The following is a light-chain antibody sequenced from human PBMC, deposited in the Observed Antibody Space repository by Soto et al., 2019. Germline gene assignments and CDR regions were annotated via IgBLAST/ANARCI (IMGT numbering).Light chain of an antibody. CDR3: QQYNSAPLT. Sequence: EILMTQSPSSLSASVGDRVTITCRASPGVSNFLAWYQQKPGQAPKLLIYAAFTVQSGVPSRFSGSGSGTDFPLTISILQPEDVTNYYRQQYNSAPLTFGEGTKLEIK. CDR1: PGVSNF. V-gene: IGKV1-27*01. CDR2: AAF. J-gene: IGKJ4*01.